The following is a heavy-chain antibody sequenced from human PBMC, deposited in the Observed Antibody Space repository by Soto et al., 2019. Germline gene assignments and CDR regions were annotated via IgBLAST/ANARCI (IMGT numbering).Heavy chain of an antibody. CDR2: ILYSGST. Sequence: QLQLQESGPGLVKPSETLSLTCIVSGGSITRNNHYWGWIRQSPGKGLEWIGSILYSGSTNSNPSLKGRVTLSVETSKNQFSLKMSSVTAADTALYYCARLGSSGWYQGSYFDYWGQGTLVTVSS. J-gene: IGHJ4*02. V-gene: IGHV4-39*01. D-gene: IGHD6-19*01. CDR1: GGSITRNNHY. CDR3: ARLGSSGWYQGSYFDY.